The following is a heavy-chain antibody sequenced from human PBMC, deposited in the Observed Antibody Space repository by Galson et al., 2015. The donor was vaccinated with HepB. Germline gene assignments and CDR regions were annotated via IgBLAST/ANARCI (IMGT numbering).Heavy chain of an antibody. CDR1: GGTFSSYA. CDR3: ASSLRYSSSTRHPPISGY. D-gene: IGHD2-2*01. V-gene: IGHV1-69*06. Sequence: SVKVSCKASGGTFSSYAISWVRQAPGQGLEWMGGIIPIFGTANYAQKFQGRVTITADKSTSKAYMELSSLRSEDTAVYYCASSLRYSSSTRHPPISGYWGQGTLVTVSS. J-gene: IGHJ4*02. CDR2: IIPIFGTA.